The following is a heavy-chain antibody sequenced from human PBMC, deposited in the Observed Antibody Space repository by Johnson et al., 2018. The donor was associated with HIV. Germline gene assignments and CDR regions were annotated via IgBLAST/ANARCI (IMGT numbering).Heavy chain of an antibody. CDR1: GFTFDDYA. D-gene: IGHD3-22*01. CDR2: ISWNSGSI. J-gene: IGHJ3*02. V-gene: IGHV3-9*01. CDR3: AKGLNYYDSSGPDAFDI. Sequence: VQLVESGGGLVQPGRSLRLSCAASGFTFDDYAMHWVRQAPGKGLEWVSGISWNSGSIGYADSVKGRFTISRDNSNNTLYLQMNSLRAEDTAVYYCAKGLNYYDSSGPDAFDIWGQGTMVTVSS.